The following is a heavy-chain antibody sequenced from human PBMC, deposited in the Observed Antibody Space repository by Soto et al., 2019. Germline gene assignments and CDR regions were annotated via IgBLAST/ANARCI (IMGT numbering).Heavy chain of an antibody. V-gene: IGHV4-59*08. CDR1: GGSISSYY. Sequence: SETLSLTCTVSGGSISSYYWSWIRQPPGKVLEWIGYIYYSGSTNYNPSLKSRVTISVDTSKNQFSLKLSSVTAADTAVYYCARHLFGYYMDVWPKATTVTVSS. D-gene: IGHD3-10*02. J-gene: IGHJ6*03. CDR3: ARHLFGYYMDV. CDR2: IYYSGST.